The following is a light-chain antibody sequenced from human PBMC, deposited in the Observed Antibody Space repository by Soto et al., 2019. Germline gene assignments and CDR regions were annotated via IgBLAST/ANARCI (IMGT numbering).Light chain of an antibody. J-gene: IGLJ2*01. V-gene: IGLV2-14*03. CDR1: SSDVGTYNY. CDR3: SSYTGSSTSVI. CDR2: DVS. Sequence: QSVLTQPASVSGSPGQSITISCTGTSSDVGTYNYVSWYQQHPGKAPKVMIYDVSNRPSGVSNRFSGSKSGNTASLTTSGLQAEDEADYYCSSYTGSSTSVIFGGGTKVTVL.